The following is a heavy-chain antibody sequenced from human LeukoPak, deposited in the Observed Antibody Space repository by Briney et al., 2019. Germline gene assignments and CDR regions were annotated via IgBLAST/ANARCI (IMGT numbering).Heavy chain of an antibody. CDR3: ARGRIVVVQSDNPTDYYYYTDV. CDR1: GGTFSSYA. CDR2: IIPIFGTA. V-gene: IGHV1-69*06. Sequence: SVKVSCKASGGTFSSYAISWVRQAPGQGLEWMGRIIPIFGTANYAQKFQGRVTITADKSTSTAYMELSSLRSEGTAVYYCARGRIVVVQSDNPTDYYYYTDVWGKGTTVTVSS. J-gene: IGHJ6*03. D-gene: IGHD2-2*01.